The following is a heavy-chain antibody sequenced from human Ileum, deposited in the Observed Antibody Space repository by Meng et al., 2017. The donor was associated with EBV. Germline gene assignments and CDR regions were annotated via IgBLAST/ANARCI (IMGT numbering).Heavy chain of an antibody. CDR2: VVYSGTT. D-gene: IGHD1-14*01. J-gene: IGHJ4*02. V-gene: IGHV4-39*01. Sequence: QLQLQESGPGLVKPSETLSRPCTVSGGSISSSSYYWAWIRQPPGEGLEWIGSVVYSGTTYYTSSLKSRVSISVDTSKNQFSLKLSSVTAADTAVYYCARHHHSPTFDYWGQGTLVTVSS. CDR1: GGSISSSSYY. CDR3: ARHHHSPTFDY.